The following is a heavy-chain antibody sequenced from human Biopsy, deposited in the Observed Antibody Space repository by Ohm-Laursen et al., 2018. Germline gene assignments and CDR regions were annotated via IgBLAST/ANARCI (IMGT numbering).Heavy chain of an antibody. V-gene: IGHV4-59*12. J-gene: IGHJ6*02. Sequence: SQTLSLTWAVSRDSISNYYWTWIRQSPGKGLEWIGYIYYTGSTNYNPSVKSRVTISVDTSKNHFSLKVRSVTAADTAVYYCVRGVDYYDPYHYYALDVWGQGTTVTVSS. CDR2: IYYTGST. CDR1: RDSISNYY. D-gene: IGHD3-22*01. CDR3: VRGVDYYDPYHYYALDV.